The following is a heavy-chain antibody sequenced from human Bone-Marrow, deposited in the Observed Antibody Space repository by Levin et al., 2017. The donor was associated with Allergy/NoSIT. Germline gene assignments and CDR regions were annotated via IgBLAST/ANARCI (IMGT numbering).Heavy chain of an antibody. Sequence: QSGGSLRLSCVASGFTFTNYVMSWVRQAPGRGLEWVSGVIASGNSTYYADSVKGRSTISRDNSKNTLYLQMNSLRAEDTAVYYCAKGLEYYNNSREGDNWGQGTLVTVSS. J-gene: IGHJ4*02. CDR3: AKGLEYYNNSREGDN. V-gene: IGHV3-23*01. CDR2: VIASGNST. D-gene: IGHD2/OR15-2a*01. CDR1: GFTFTNYV.